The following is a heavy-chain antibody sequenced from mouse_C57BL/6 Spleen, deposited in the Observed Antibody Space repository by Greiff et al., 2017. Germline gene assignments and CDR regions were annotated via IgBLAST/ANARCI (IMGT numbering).Heavy chain of an antibody. V-gene: IGHV2-2*01. CDR3: ARGGLTGNARDY. D-gene: IGHD4-1*01. CDR2: IWSGGST. CDR1: GFSLTSYG. Sequence: VKLQQSGPGLVKPSQSLSITCTVSGFSLTSYGVHWVRQSPGKGLEWLGVIWSGGSTDYNAAFISRLSISKDDSKSQVFFKMNSLQADDTAIYYCARGGLTGNARDYWGQGTSVTVSS. J-gene: IGHJ4*01.